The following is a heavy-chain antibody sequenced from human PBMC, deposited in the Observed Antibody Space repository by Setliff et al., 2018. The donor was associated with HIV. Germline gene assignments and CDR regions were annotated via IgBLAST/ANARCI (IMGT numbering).Heavy chain of an antibody. CDR2: ISPHIGDT. J-gene: IGHJ4*02. Sequence: ASVKVSCKASGYAFTSYGISWVRQAPGQGLEWMGWISPHIGDTNYAHNFQGRVTMTTDTTTNTADLEVRSLRSDDTAVYYCAGRPDGSGSYYYLEYWGQGTLVTVSS. CDR1: GYAFTSYG. CDR3: AGRPDGSGSYYYLEY. V-gene: IGHV1-18*01. D-gene: IGHD3-22*01.